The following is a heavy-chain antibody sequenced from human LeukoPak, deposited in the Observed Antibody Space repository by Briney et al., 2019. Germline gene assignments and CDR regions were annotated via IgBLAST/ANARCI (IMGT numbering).Heavy chain of an antibody. CDR2: IYSSGST. D-gene: IGHD5-18*01. Sequence: SETLSLACTVSGGSISSYYWSWVRQPAGKGLEWIGRIYSSGSTDYNPSLKSRVTMSVDTSKKQFSLNLRFVTAEDTAVYYCAKADGYSYYFDYWGQGTLVTVSS. V-gene: IGHV4-4*07. J-gene: IGHJ4*02. CDR1: GGSISSYY. CDR3: AKADGYSYYFDY.